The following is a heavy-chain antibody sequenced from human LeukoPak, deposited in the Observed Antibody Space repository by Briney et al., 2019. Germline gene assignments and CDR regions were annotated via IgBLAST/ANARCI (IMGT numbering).Heavy chain of an antibody. J-gene: IGHJ4*02. CDR2: ISSSAAYI. CDR1: GFPFSGYS. Sequence: GSLRLSCAASGFPFSGYSLHWVRQAPGKGLEWVSSISSSAAYIAYADSVKGRFTISRDNAKDSLYLQMNNLRAEDTAVYYCAREGKWLQLRYFDYWGQGTLVTVSS. D-gene: IGHD5-24*01. CDR3: AREGKWLQLRYFDY. V-gene: IGHV3-21*01.